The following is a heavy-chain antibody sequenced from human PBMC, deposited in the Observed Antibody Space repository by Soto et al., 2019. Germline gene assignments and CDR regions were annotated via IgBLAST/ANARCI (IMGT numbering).Heavy chain of an antibody. V-gene: IGHV4-34*01. CDR2: INHSGST. J-gene: IGHJ4*02. CDR1: GGSFSGYY. Sequence: QVQLQQWGAGLLKPSETLSLTCAVYGGSFSGYYWSWIRQPPGKGLEWIGEINHSGSTNYNPSLKSRVTISVDTSKNQFSLKLSSVTAADTAVYYCARDSRENRNYVYFDYWGQGTLVTVSS. D-gene: IGHD1-7*01. CDR3: ARDSRENRNYVYFDY.